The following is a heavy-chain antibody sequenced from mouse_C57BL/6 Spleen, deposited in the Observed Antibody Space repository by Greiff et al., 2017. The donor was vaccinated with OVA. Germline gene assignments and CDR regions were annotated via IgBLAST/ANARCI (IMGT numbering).Heavy chain of an antibody. Sequence: VQRVESGAELVRPGASVTLSCKASGYTFTDYEMHWVKQTPVHGLEWIGAIDPETGGTAYNQKFKGKAILTADKSSSTAYMELRSLTSEDSAVYYCTRNWDVGYWGQGTTLTVSS. CDR3: TRNWDVGY. CDR1: GYTFTDYE. CDR2: IDPETGGT. V-gene: IGHV1-15*01. J-gene: IGHJ2*01. D-gene: IGHD4-1*01.